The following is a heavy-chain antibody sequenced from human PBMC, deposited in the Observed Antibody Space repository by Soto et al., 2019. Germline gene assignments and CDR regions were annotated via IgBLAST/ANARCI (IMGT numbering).Heavy chain of an antibody. CDR1: GFNFIRKY. D-gene: IGHD3-10*01. CDR2: LYSGGTT. Sequence: EVQLVESGGGLIQPGGSLRLSCAASGFNFIRKYMIWVRQAPGKGLEWVSILYSGGTTYYADSVKGRFTISRDTSENTLYLQINSLRAEDTAVYYCARGLYDSGSFYFDFWGQGTRVTVSS. J-gene: IGHJ4*02. V-gene: IGHV3-53*01. CDR3: ARGLYDSGSFYFDF.